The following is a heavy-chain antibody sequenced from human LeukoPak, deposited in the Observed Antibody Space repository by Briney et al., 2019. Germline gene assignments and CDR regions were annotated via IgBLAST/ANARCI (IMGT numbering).Heavy chain of an antibody. D-gene: IGHD6-19*01. CDR1: GGSISSYY. J-gene: IGHJ5*02. CDR3: ASTIAVAGNSRWFDP. V-gene: IGHV4-59*01. Sequence: SETLSLTCTVSGGSISSYYWSWIRQPPGKGLEWIGYIYYSGSTNYNPSLKSRVTISVDTSKNQCSLKLSSVTAADTAVYYCASTIAVAGNSRWFDPWGQGTLVTVSS. CDR2: IYYSGST.